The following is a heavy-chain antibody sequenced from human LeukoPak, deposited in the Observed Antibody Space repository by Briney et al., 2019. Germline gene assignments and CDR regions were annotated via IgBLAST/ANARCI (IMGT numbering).Heavy chain of an antibody. V-gene: IGHV4-31*03. CDR1: GGSISSGGYY. Sequence: SVTLSLTCTVSGGSISSGGYYWSWIRQHPGKGLEWIGYIYYSGSTYYNPSLKSRVTISVDTSKNQFSLKLSSVTAVDTAVYYCAREATMTSLSYYYYGMDVWGQGTTVTVSS. CDR2: IYYSGST. D-gene: IGHD4-17*01. CDR3: AREATMTSLSYYYYGMDV. J-gene: IGHJ6*02.